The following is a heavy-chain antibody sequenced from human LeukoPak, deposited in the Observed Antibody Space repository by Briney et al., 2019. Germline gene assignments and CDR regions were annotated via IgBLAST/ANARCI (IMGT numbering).Heavy chain of an antibody. CDR3: AKAAGYSSGGNYYYMDV. V-gene: IGHV3-23*01. CDR2: ISGSGGST. Sequence: GGSLRLSCTASGFTFSSSAMSWVRQAPGKGLEWVSAISGSGGSTYYADSVEGRFTISRDNSKNTLYLQMNSLRAEDTAVYYCAKAAGYSSGGNYYYMDVWGKGTTVTISS. D-gene: IGHD6-19*01. J-gene: IGHJ6*03. CDR1: GFTFSSSA.